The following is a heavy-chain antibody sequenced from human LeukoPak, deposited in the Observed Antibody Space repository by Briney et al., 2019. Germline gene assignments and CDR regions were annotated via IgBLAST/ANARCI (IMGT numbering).Heavy chain of an antibody. CDR1: GFSFSSYG. D-gene: IGHD3-10*01. V-gene: IGHV3-30*02. Sequence: PGGSLRLSCAGSGFSFSSYGMHWVRQAPGKGLEWMAFIRSDGSNKYYADSVKGRFTISRDNSKNTLYLQMNSLRAEDTAVYYCAKDLLVRGVPDYWGQGTLVTVSS. CDR2: IRSDGSNK. CDR3: AKDLLVRGVPDY. J-gene: IGHJ4*02.